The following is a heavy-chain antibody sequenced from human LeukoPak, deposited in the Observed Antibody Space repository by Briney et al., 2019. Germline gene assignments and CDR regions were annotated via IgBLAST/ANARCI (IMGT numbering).Heavy chain of an antibody. V-gene: IGHV1-69*04. CDR2: IIPILGIA. Sequence: GASVKVSCKASGGTFSSYAISWVRQAPGQGLEWMGRIIPILGIANYAQKFQGRVTITADESTSTAYMELSSLRSEDTAVYYCARDKCSGGSCYDYWGQGTLVTVSS. J-gene: IGHJ4*02. CDR3: ARDKCSGGSCYDY. CDR1: GGTFSSYA. D-gene: IGHD2-15*01.